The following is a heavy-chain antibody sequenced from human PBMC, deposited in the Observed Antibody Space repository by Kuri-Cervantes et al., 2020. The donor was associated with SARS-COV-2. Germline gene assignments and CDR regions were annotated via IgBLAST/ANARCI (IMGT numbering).Heavy chain of an antibody. CDR3: ASSDYGDRINWFDP. Sequence: SETLSLTCAVSGYSISSGYYWGWIRQPPGKGLEWIGSIYYSGSTYYNPSLKSRVTISVDTSKNQFSLKLSSVTAADTAVYYCASSDYGDRINWFDPWGQGTLVTVSS. J-gene: IGHJ5*02. V-gene: IGHV4-38-2*01. D-gene: IGHD4-17*01. CDR1: GYSISSGYY. CDR2: IYYSGST.